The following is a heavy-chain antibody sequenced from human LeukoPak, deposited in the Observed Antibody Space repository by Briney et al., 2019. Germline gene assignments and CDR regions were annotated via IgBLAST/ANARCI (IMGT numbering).Heavy chain of an antibody. J-gene: IGHJ4*02. D-gene: IGHD1-26*01. V-gene: IGHV3-23*01. CDR1: GFTFSSYG. Sequence: PGGSLRLSCAASGFTFSSYGMSWVRQAPGKGLEWVSAISASGGSTYYADSVKGRFTISRDNSKNTLYLQMNSLRAEDTAVYYCAKEYTGSFSPFPSYFDSWGQGTLVTVSS. CDR2: ISASGGST. CDR3: AKEYTGSFSPFPSYFDS.